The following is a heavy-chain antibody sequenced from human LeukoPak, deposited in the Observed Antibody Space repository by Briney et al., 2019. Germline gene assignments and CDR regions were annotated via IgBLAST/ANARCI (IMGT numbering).Heavy chain of an antibody. Sequence: GGSLRLSCATSGLSFSSYSMTWVRQAPGKGLEWVSYISGSSNTIYYADSVKGRFTISRDNAKNSLYLQMNSLRDEDTAVYYCARAPPGSSSPFDYWGQGTLVTVSS. V-gene: IGHV3-48*02. D-gene: IGHD6-6*01. CDR2: ISGSSNTI. CDR3: ARAPPGSSSPFDY. J-gene: IGHJ4*02. CDR1: GLSFSSYS.